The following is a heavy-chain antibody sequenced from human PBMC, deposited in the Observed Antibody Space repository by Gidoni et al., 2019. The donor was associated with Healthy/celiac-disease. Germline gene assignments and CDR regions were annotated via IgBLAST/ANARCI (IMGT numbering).Heavy chain of an antibody. CDR3: AAPEGELLDY. CDR1: GFTFSSYG. Sequence: QVQLVESGGGVVQPGRSLRLSCAASGFTFSSYGMHWVRQAPGKGLEWVAVISYDGSNKYYADSVKGRFTISRDNSKNTLYLQMNSLRAEDTAVYYCAAPEGELLDYWGQGTLVTVSS. D-gene: IGHD1-26*01. V-gene: IGHV3-30*03. CDR2: ISYDGSNK. J-gene: IGHJ4*02.